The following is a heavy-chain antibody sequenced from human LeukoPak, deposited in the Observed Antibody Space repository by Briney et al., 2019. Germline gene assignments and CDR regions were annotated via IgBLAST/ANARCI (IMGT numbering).Heavy chain of an antibody. D-gene: IGHD2-2*01. Sequence: ASVKVSCKASGYTFTDYHVHWVRRAPGQGLEWMGWVKPDTGDTHFANKLQGRVTLTSDTSISTSFMELRGLRSDDTAVYYCARVRALSSPDLDFWGQGTLVTVSS. V-gene: IGHV1-2*02. CDR3: ARVRALSSPDLDF. J-gene: IGHJ4*02. CDR2: VKPDTGDT. CDR1: GYTFTDYH.